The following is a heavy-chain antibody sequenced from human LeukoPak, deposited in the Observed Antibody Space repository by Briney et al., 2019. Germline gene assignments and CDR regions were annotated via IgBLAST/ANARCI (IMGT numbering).Heavy chain of an antibody. CDR2: IKQDGSEK. J-gene: IGHJ6*02. Sequence: HAGGSLRLSCAASGFTFSSYWMSWVRQAPGKGLEWVANIKQDGSEKYYVDSVKGRFTISRDNAKNSLYLQMNRLRAEDTAVYYCATFVRRYYYYGMDVWGQGTTVTVSS. V-gene: IGHV3-7*01. CDR3: ATFVRRYYYYGMDV. CDR1: GFTFSSYW. D-gene: IGHD2-21*01.